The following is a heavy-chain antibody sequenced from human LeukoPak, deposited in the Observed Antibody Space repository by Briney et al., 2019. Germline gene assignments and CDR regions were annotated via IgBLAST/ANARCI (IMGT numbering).Heavy chain of an antibody. CDR1: GYTFTGYY. Sequence: ASVKVSCKASGYTFTGYYMHWVRQAPGQGLEWMGWISAYNGNTNYAQKLQGRVTMTTDTSTSTAYMELRSLRSDDTAVYYCARDKVSSSWYVPDYWGQGTLVTVSS. CDR2: ISAYNGNT. CDR3: ARDKVSSSWYVPDY. D-gene: IGHD6-13*01. V-gene: IGHV1-18*04. J-gene: IGHJ4*02.